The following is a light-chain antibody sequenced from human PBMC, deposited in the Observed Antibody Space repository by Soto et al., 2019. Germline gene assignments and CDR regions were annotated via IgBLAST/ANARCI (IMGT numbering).Light chain of an antibody. J-gene: IGLJ1*01. CDR3: SSHTSSSTPYV. Sequence: QSVLTQPASVSGSPGQSIPISCTGTSSDVGAYNYVSWYQQHPGKAPKLMIYEVSNRPSGVSNRFSGSKSGSTASLTIPGLQAEDEADYYCSSHTSSSTPYVFGTGTKVTVL. CDR1: SSDVGAYNY. V-gene: IGLV2-14*01. CDR2: EVS.